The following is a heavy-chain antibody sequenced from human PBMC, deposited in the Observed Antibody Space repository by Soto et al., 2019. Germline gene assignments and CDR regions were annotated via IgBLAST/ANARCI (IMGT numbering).Heavy chain of an antibody. CDR3: GRGRSGELVIFY. Sequence: ASVKVSCKGPGYTFTGDYIHWVRQTPGQGPEWMGEISPQTGGTKYAQKYQGRVTMTRDTSITTVYMELSNLSPDDTAVYYCGRGRSGELVIFYWGQGTLVTVSS. J-gene: IGHJ4*02. CDR2: ISPQTGGT. V-gene: IGHV1-2*02. D-gene: IGHD1-26*01. CDR1: GYTFTGDY.